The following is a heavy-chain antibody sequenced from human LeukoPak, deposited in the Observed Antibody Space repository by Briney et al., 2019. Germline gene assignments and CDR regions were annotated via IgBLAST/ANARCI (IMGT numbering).Heavy chain of an antibody. V-gene: IGHV1-69*13. CDR1: GGTFSSYA. Sequence: SVKVSCKASGGTFSSYAISWVRQAPGQGLEWMGGIIPIFGTANYAQKFQGRVTITADESTSTAYMELSSLRSEDTAVYYCARDYYESSGYPPEPYDNWGQGTLVTVSS. CDR3: ARDYYESSGYPPEPYDN. J-gene: IGHJ4*02. CDR2: IIPIFGTA. D-gene: IGHD3-22*01.